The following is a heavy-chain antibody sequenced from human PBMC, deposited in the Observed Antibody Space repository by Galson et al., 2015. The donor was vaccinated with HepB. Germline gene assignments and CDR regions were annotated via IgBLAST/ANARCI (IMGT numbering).Heavy chain of an antibody. CDR2: ISYDGSNK. D-gene: IGHD5-18*01. CDR1: GFTFSSYA. J-gene: IGHJ4*02. V-gene: IGHV3-30*04. CDR3: AREGSYGYNYFDY. Sequence: SLRLSCAASGFTFSSYAMHWVRQAPGKGLEWVAVISYDGSNKYYADSVKGRFTISRDNSKNTLYLQMNSLRAEDTAVYYCAREGSYGYNYFDYWGQGTLVTVSS.